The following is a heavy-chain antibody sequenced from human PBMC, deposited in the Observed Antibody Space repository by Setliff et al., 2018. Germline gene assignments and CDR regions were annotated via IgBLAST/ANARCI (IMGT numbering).Heavy chain of an antibody. CDR3: ARVVDMGWFDP. CDR1: GLIFSNNW. V-gene: IGHV3-7*03. J-gene: IGHJ5*02. CDR2: LKYDGSES. Sequence: GGSLRLSCVASGLIFSNNWMSWVRQAPGKGLEWVANLKYDGSESFYVDSVKGRFTISRDNAKNSLYLQMNSLRVEDTAVYYCARVVDMGWFDPWGQGTLVTVSS.